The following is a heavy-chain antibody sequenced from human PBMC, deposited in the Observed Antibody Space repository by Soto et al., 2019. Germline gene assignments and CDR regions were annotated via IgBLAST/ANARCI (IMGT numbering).Heavy chain of an antibody. Sequence: QLQVQESGPGLVKPSETLSLTCSVSGDSISSHDYFWAWIRQPPRKGLEWIGSIFYDGTTYYNPSLKSRVTFSVDTSKNQFSLKLSSVTAADTAFYYCARLMAMAGAFDYWGQETLVTVSS. CDR3: ARLMAMAGAFDY. CDR1: GDSISSHDYF. J-gene: IGHJ4*02. CDR2: IFYDGTT. D-gene: IGHD6-19*01. V-gene: IGHV4-39*01.